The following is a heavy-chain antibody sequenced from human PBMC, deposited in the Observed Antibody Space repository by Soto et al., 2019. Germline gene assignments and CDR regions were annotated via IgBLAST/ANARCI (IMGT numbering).Heavy chain of an antibody. J-gene: IGHJ4*02. Sequence: GGSLRLSCAASGFTVSSNYMSWVRQAPGKGLEWVSVIYSGGSTYYADSVKGRLTISRDNSKNTLYLQMNSLRAEDTAVYYCARHSGSYYYFDYWGQGTLVTVSS. D-gene: IGHD1-26*01. CDR1: GFTVSSNY. V-gene: IGHV3-53*01. CDR3: ARHSGSYYYFDY. CDR2: IYSGGST.